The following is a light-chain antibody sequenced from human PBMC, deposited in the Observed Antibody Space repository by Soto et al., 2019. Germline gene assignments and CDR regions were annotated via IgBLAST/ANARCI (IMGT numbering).Light chain of an antibody. V-gene: IGKV1-33*01. J-gene: IGKJ5*01. CDR1: QNIENY. Sequence: DIQVTQSPSSLSASVGDRLTISCRASQNIENYLNWYRHKPGKAPELLILSASNLQSGVPSRFSGSGSGTDFTFTISSLQPEDIATYYCQQFEDFPRAIMFCQGTRLEIK. CDR3: QQFEDFPRAIM. CDR2: SAS.